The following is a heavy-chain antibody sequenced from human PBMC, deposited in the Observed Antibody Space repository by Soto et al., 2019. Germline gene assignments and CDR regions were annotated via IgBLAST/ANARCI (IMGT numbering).Heavy chain of an antibody. V-gene: IGHV4-59*01. CDR3: ARARSSSSNFRFDP. Sequence: PSETLSLTCTVSGGSISSYYWSWIRQPPGKGLEWIGYIYYSGSTNYNPSLKSRVTISVDTSKNQFSLKLSSVTAADTAVYYCARARSSSSNFRFDPWGQGTLVTVSS. CDR1: GGSISSYY. D-gene: IGHD6-13*01. CDR2: IYYSGST. J-gene: IGHJ5*02.